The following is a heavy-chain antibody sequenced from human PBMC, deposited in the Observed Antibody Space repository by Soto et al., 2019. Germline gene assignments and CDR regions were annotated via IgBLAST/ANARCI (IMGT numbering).Heavy chain of an antibody. Sequence: KESGPTLVKPTQTLTLTCSFSGFSLSTSGVGVGWIRQPPGKALDWLALIYWDDDKRYSPSLRSRLTGTQDTSNNQVVLIITAMDPVATATYYCAHNIAPRPFDSWGHETLVTVSS. CDR1: GFSLSTSGVG. CDR2: IYWDDDK. J-gene: IGHJ4*01. CDR3: AHNIAPRPFDS. V-gene: IGHV2-5*02. D-gene: IGHD5-12*01.